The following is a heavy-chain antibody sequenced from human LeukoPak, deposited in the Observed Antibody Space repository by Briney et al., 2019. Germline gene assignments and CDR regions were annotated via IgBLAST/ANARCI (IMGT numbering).Heavy chain of an antibody. D-gene: IGHD3-22*01. Sequence: GGSLRLSCTASGFTFGDYAMSWFRQAPGKGLEWVGFIRSKAYGGTTEYAASVKGRFTISRDDSKSIAYLQMNSLKTEDTAVYYCTRDEELAIGYDSSGYPFDYWGQGTLVTVSS. CDR3: TRDEELAIGYDSSGYPFDY. J-gene: IGHJ4*02. V-gene: IGHV3-49*03. CDR2: IRSKAYGGTT. CDR1: GFTFGDYA.